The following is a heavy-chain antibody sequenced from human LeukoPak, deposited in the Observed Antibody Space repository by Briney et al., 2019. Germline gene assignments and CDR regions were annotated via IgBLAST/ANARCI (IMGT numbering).Heavy chain of an antibody. CDR2: MHPNSGNT. CDR1: GYTFTSYD. J-gene: IGHJ5*02. D-gene: IGHD3-10*01. CDR3: ARESKVPYGAGSYYNWFDP. V-gene: IGHV1-8*01. Sequence: GASVKVSCKASGYTFTSYDINWVRQATGQGLEWMGWMHPNSGNTGYAQKFQGRVTMTRNTSIGTAYMQLSSLRAEDTAVYYCARESKVPYGAGSYYNWFDPWGQGTLVTVSA.